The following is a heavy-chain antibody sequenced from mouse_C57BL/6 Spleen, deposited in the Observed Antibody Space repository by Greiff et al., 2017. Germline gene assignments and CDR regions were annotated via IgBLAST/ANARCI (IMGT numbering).Heavy chain of an antibody. CDR3: AREDDGYHTLWYFDV. CDR1: GYSITSGYY. CDR2: ISYDGSN. J-gene: IGHJ1*03. Sequence: EVQLRESGPGLVKPSQSLSLTCSVTGYSITSGYYWNWIRQFPGNKLEWMGYISYDGSNNYNPSLKNRISITRDTSKNQFFLKLNSVTTEDTATYYCAREDDGYHTLWYFDVWGTGTTVTVSS. V-gene: IGHV3-6*01. D-gene: IGHD2-3*01.